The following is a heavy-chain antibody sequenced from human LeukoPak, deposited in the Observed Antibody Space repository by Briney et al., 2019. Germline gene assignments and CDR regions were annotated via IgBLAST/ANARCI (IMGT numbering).Heavy chain of an antibody. CDR2: ISSSSSYI. CDR3: ARMGAVADLTFDY. CDR1: GFTFSSYS. Sequence: AGSLRLSCAASGFTFSSYSMNWVRQAPGKGLEWVSSISSSSSYIYYADSVKGRFTTSRDNAKNSLYLQMNSLRAEDTAVYYCARMGAVADLTFDYWGQGTLVTVSS. V-gene: IGHV3-21*01. D-gene: IGHD6-19*01. J-gene: IGHJ4*02.